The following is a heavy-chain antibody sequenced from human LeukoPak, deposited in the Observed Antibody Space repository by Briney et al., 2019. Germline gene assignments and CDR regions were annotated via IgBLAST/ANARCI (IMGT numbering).Heavy chain of an antibody. D-gene: IGHD4-17*01. CDR1: GGSISSYY. CDR3: ARVRRLLTCKAHDAFDI. J-gene: IGHJ3*02. CDR2: IYTSGST. V-gene: IGHV4-4*07. Sequence: SETLSLTCTVSGGSISSYYWSWIRQPAGKGLEWIGRIYTSGSTNYNPSLKSRVTMSVDTSKNQFSLKLSSVTAADTAVYYCARVRRLLTCKAHDAFDIWGQGTMVTVSS.